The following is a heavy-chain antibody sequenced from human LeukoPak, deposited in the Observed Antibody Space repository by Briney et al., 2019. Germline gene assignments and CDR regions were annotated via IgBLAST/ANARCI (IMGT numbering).Heavy chain of an antibody. CDR1: GYTFTGYY. V-gene: IGHV1-2*02. CDR2: INPNSGGT. CDR3: ARGEDGSGSYYKAYWFDP. D-gene: IGHD3-10*01. Sequence: ASVKVSCKASGYTFTGYYMHWVRQAPGQGLEWMGWINPNSGGTNYAQKFQGRVTMTRNTSISTAYMELSSLRSEDTAVYYCARGEDGSGSYYKAYWFDPWGQGTLVTVSS. J-gene: IGHJ5*02.